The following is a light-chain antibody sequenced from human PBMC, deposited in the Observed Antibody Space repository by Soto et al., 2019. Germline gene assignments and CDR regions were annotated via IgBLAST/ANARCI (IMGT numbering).Light chain of an antibody. CDR2: AAS. CDR1: QSINSF. Sequence: DIQMTQSPSSLSASVGDRVTITCRASQSINSFLNWYQQKPGKAPKLLIHAASSLESGVPSRFSGSGSGTDFTLTISSLQPEDFATYYCQQSYSTPPWTFGQGTKVEIK. J-gene: IGKJ1*01. V-gene: IGKV1-39*01. CDR3: QQSYSTPPWT.